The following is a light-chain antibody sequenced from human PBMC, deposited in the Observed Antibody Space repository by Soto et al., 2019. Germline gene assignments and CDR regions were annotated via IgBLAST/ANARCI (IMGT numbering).Light chain of an antibody. J-gene: IGKJ4*01. V-gene: IGKV3-11*01. CDR1: QSVSGY. CDR2: DAS. CDR3: QQRSNWPST. Sequence: EILLTQSPATLSLSPGNRATLSCRASQSVSGYLAWYQQKPGQAPRLLIYDASNRATGIPARFSGSGSGTDCPLPIASLEPEDFAVYYCQQRSNWPSTFGGGTKVEI.